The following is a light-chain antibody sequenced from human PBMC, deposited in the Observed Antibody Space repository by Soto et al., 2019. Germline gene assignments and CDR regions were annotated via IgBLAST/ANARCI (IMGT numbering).Light chain of an antibody. Sequence: EIVLTQSPGTLSLSPGERATLSCRASQTVRTNYLAWFQHKPGQAPRLLIYGASSRATGSPDRFSGSWSGTDFTLNINRLEPEDFAVYFCQQYSDSPLTFGGGTKVEIK. CDR2: GAS. CDR3: QQYSDSPLT. V-gene: IGKV3-20*01. CDR1: QTVRTNY. J-gene: IGKJ4*01.